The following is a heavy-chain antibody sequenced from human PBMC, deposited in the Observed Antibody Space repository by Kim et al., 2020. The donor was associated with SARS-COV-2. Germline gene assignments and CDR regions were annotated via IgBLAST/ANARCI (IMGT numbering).Heavy chain of an antibody. CDR2: IYHSGST. V-gene: IGHV4-38-2*02. CDR3: ARDGHTYYAVLTGDLHHPIAY. J-gene: IGHJ4*02. Sequence: SETLSLTCTVSGYSISSAYFCWCIRQPPGKGLEWFGSIYHSGSTNYNPSLKSRVTISADTSKNHFSLQLSSVTAADTAVYYCARDGHTYYAVLTGDLHHPIAYWGQGTLVTVSS. D-gene: IGHD3-9*01. CDR1: GYSISSAYF.